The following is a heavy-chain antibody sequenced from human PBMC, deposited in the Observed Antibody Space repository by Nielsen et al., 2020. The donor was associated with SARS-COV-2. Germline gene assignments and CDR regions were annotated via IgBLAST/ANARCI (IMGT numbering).Heavy chain of an antibody. J-gene: IGHJ5*02. CDR1: GGSISTYY. V-gene: IGHV4-59*01. CDR3: AREGRITGTTDWFDP. CDR2: ISYSGST. D-gene: IGHD1-7*01. Sequence: SETLSLTCTVSGGSISTYYWSWIRQPPGKGLEWIGYISYSGSTNYNPSLKSRVTISLDTSKNQFSLKLSSVAAADTAVYYCAREGRITGTTDWFDPWGQGTLVTVSS.